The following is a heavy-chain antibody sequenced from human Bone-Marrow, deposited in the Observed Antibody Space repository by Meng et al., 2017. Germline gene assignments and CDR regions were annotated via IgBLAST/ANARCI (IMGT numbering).Heavy chain of an antibody. CDR1: GFTFSSYE. Sequence: SLKISCAASGFTFSSYEMNWVRQAPGKGLEWVSYISDSGSIIYYADSMKGRFTISRDDAKNSLFLQMNSLRADDTAVYYCARYSGRKRGYYYGMDVWGQGTTVTVSS. V-gene: IGHV3-48*03. J-gene: IGHJ6*02. D-gene: IGHD5-12*01. CDR2: ISDSGSII. CDR3: ARYSGRKRGYYYGMDV.